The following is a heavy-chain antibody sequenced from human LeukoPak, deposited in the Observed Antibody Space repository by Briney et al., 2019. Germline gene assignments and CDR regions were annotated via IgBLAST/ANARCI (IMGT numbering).Heavy chain of an antibody. CDR3: AKDLTYNWNYFDY. V-gene: IGHV3-30*02. J-gene: IGHJ4*02. Sequence: GGSLRLSCAASGFTFSSYGMHWVRQASGKGLEWVAFIRYDGSNKYYADSVKGRFTISRDNSKNRLYLQMNSLRAEDTAVYYCAKDLTYNWNYFDYWGQGTLVTVSS. D-gene: IGHD1-20*01. CDR2: IRYDGSNK. CDR1: GFTFSSYG.